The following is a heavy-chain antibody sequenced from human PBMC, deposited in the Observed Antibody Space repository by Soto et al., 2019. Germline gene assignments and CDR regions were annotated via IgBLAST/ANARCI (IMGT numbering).Heavy chain of an antibody. V-gene: IGHV4-30-2*01. J-gene: IGHJ4*02. CDR3: ARVAGSSRGYFDY. Sequence: SETRSLTFAVSGDSINKGVYSWSWIRQPPGKGLEWIGYIYHSGINSYSPSLKSRVTISADRSNNQFSLRLSSVTAADTAVYYCARVAGSSRGYFDYWGQGTLVTVSS. CDR2: IYHSGIN. D-gene: IGHD6-6*01. CDR1: GDSINKGVYS.